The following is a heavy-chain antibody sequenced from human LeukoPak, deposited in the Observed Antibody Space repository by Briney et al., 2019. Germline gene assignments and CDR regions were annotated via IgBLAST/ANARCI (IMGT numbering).Heavy chain of an antibody. V-gene: IGHV4-61*02. Sequence: PSETLSLXCTVSGGSSSSGSYHWSWIRQPAGKGPEWIGRIYTSGITNYNPSLKSRVTISVDTSKNQFSLKLSSVTAAGTAVYYCAREGIAVAGSAFDIWGQGTMVTVSS. CDR1: GGSSSSGSYH. CDR3: AREGIAVAGSAFDI. J-gene: IGHJ3*02. CDR2: IYTSGIT. D-gene: IGHD6-19*01.